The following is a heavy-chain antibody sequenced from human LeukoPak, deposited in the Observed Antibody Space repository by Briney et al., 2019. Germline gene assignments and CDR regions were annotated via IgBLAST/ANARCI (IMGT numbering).Heavy chain of an antibody. V-gene: IGHV3-48*02. D-gene: IGHD3-9*01. Sequence: PGGSLRLPCSASGFTFSSYSMNWVRQAPGKGLEWLAYINRGGDNIWYADSVKGRFTISRDNARDSLFPQMNSLRDEDTAVYYCARDHDWAFDYWGQGTLVTVSS. J-gene: IGHJ4*02. CDR1: GFTFSSYS. CDR2: INRGGDNI. CDR3: ARDHDWAFDY.